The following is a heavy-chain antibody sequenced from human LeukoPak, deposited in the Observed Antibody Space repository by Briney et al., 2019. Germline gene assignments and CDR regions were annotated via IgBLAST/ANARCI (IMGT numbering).Heavy chain of an antibody. CDR2: ISGSGGST. V-gene: IGHV3-23*01. CDR3: ARGPIGDI. J-gene: IGHJ3*02. Sequence: GGSLRLSCAASGFTFDIFAMSWIRQAPGRGLEWVSTISGSGGSTYYADSVKGRFTIPRDNAKNSLYVQMNSLRAEETAVYYCARGPIGDIWGQGTMVTVSS. D-gene: IGHD3-22*01. CDR1: GFTFDIFA.